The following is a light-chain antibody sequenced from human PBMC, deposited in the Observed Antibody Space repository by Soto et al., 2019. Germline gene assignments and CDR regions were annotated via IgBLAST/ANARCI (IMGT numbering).Light chain of an antibody. CDR3: QQYNSWPRT. CDR2: VAS. Sequence: EIVMTQSPATLSVSPGERATLSCRSSQTIRNNLAWYQQKPGQAPRLLIYVASTRATDIPASFSGSGSGTDFTLTISSLQSEDFAFYYCQQYNSWPRTFGGGTNVEIK. J-gene: IGKJ4*01. CDR1: QTIRNN. V-gene: IGKV3-15*01.